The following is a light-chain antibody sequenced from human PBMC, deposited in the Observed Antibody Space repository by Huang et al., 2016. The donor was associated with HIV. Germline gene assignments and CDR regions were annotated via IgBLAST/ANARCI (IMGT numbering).Light chain of an antibody. CDR1: QDISTY. V-gene: IGKV1-9*01. CDR3: QQLHTYPLT. J-gene: IGKJ4*01. Sequence: IQLTQSPSSLSASVGDRVTVTCRASQDISTYLAWYQKRPGRVPKLLIYAASTLHSGVPSRFSGSGSETDFTLTITSLQPEDVATYYCQQLHTYPLTFGGGT. CDR2: AAS.